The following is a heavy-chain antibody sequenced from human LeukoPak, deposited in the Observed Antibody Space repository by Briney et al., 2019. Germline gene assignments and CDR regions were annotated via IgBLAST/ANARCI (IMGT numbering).Heavy chain of an antibody. CDR2: ISSSSSYI. CDR3: ARWTIRRNIDY. D-gene: IGHD3-3*02. V-gene: IGHV3-21*01. Sequence: GGCLRLACAASGFTFSSHSMNWVRQAPGKGLEWDSSISSSSSYINYAASVKGRFSISRDNANISLYPQMNSLRAEDTAVYYCARWTIRRNIDYWGQGTLVTVSS. J-gene: IGHJ4*02. CDR1: GFTFSSHS.